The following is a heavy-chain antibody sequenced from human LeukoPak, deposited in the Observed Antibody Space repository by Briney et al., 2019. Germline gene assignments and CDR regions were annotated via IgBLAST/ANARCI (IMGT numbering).Heavy chain of an antibody. J-gene: IGHJ4*02. CDR1: GFTFSSYA. CDR2: ISYDGSNK. CDR3: ARGATGSFRYSSGWPGDS. V-gene: IGHV3-30-3*01. D-gene: IGHD6-19*01. Sequence: GGSLRLSCAASGFTFSSYAMHWVRRAPGKRLEWVAVISYDGSNKYYADSVKGRSTISRDNSKNTLYLQMNSLRAEDTAVYYCARGATGSFRYSSGWPGDSWGQGTLVTVSS.